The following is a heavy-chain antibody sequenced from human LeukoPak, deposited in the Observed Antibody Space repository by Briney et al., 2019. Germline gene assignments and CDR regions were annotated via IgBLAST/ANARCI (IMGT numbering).Heavy chain of an antibody. J-gene: IGHJ6*02. CDR1: GFTFSDYY. V-gene: IGHV3-11*04. D-gene: IGHD3-9*01. CDR2: ISSSGSTI. CDR3: ARDFTELRYFALFGPDTGNGRDV. Sequence: GGSLRLSCAASGFTFSDYYMSWIRQAPGKGLEWVSYISSSGSTIYYADSVKGRFTISRDNAKNSLYLQMNSLRAEDTAVYYCARDFTELRYFALFGPDTGNGRDVWGQGPTVTVSS.